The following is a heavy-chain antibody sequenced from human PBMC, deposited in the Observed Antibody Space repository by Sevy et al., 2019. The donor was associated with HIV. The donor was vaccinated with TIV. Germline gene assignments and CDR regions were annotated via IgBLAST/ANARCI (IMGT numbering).Heavy chain of an antibody. V-gene: IGHV3-53*01. CDR1: GFTVSSNY. CDR2: IYSGGST. J-gene: IGHJ3*02. Sequence: GGSLRLSCAASGFTVSSNYMSWVRQAPGKGLEWVSVIYSGGSTYYADSVKGRFTISRDNSKNTLYLQMNSLRAEDTAVYYCARKFPQSSSWPEAFDIWGQGTMVTVSS. CDR3: ARKFPQSSSWPEAFDI. D-gene: IGHD6-13*01.